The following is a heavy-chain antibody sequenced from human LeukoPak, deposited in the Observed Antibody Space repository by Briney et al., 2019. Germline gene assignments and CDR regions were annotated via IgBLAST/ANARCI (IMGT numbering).Heavy chain of an antibody. Sequence: PGGSLRLSCAASGFTFSSYAMHWVRQAPGKGLEYVSAISSNGGSTYYANSMKGRFTISRDNSKNTLYLQMGSLRAEDMAVYYCARGFEFAQHWGQGTLVTVSS. D-gene: IGHD3-10*01. V-gene: IGHV3-64*01. CDR1: GFTFSSYA. CDR2: ISSNGGST. J-gene: IGHJ1*01. CDR3: ARGFEFAQH.